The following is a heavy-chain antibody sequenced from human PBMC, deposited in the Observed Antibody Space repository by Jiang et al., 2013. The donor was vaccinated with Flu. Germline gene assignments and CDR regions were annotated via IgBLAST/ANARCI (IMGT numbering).Heavy chain of an antibody. CDR2: ISGSGGST. Sequence: VQLLESGGGLVQPGGSLRLSCAASGFTFSSYAMSWVRQAPGKGLEWVSAISGSGGSTYYADSVKGRFTISRDNSKNTLYLQMNSLRAEDTAVYYCAKIGTVGSSSSWYEVYNWFDPWGQGTLVTVSS. CDR3: AKIGTVGSSSSWYEVYNWFDP. CDR1: GFTFSSYA. J-gene: IGHJ5*02. V-gene: IGHV3-23*01. D-gene: IGHD6-13*01.